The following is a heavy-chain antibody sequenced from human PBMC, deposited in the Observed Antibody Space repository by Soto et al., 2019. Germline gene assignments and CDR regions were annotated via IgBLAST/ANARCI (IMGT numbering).Heavy chain of an antibody. J-gene: IGHJ4*02. D-gene: IGHD3-16*01. V-gene: IGHV3-7*03. CDR3: FGGNGGPQ. CDR1: DFTFCNYW. CDR2: IKPDGSAT. Sequence: GGFLRLASSTSDFTFCNYWMNWVRQAPGKGLEWVANIKPDGSATNYVDSVKGRFTISRDNVRNSVSLQMNSLRVEDTAVYFCFGGNGGPQWGQGTLVSVSS.